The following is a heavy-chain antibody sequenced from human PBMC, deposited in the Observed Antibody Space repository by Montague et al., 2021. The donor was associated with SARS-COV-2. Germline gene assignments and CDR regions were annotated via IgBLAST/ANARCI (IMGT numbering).Heavy chain of an antibody. CDR1: NGSFSSFY. V-gene: IGHV4-34*01. CDR3: ARGSSILWWWPFDY. Sequence: SETLSLTCAVFNGSFSSFYWNWIRQPPGKGLERIGEINHSGSTNXNPSLKSRVTISVDTSKNQFSLKLSSVTAADTAVYYCARGSSILWWWPFDYWGQGTLVTVSS. CDR2: INHSGST. J-gene: IGHJ4*02. D-gene: IGHD2-21*01.